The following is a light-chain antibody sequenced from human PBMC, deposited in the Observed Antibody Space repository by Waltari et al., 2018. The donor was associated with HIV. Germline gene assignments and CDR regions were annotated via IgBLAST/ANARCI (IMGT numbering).Light chain of an antibody. CDR2: DAS. Sequence: DIQMTQSPSSLSASLGDRVIITCQASQHITNYFNWYQHKPGKAPKLLIYDASNLESGVPSRCSGSGSGTHFTFTISSLQPEDIAGYFCQQYMNVPYTFGQGTKLEIK. CDR1: QHITNY. V-gene: IGKV1-33*01. J-gene: IGKJ2*01. CDR3: QQYMNVPYT.